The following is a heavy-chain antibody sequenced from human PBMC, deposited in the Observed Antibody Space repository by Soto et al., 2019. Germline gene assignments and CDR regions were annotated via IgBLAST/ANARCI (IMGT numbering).Heavy chain of an antibody. J-gene: IGHJ6*02. CDR1: GGSISSYY. D-gene: IGHD7-27*01. Sequence: SETLSLTCTVSGGSISSYYWSWIRQPPGKGLEWIGYIYNSGITNYNPSLKSRVTISVDTSKNQFSLKLSSVTAADTAVYDCARAGASVYGTHVLGQAPTVTVPS. CDR3: ARAGASVYGTHV. CDR2: IYNSGIT. V-gene: IGHV4-59*01.